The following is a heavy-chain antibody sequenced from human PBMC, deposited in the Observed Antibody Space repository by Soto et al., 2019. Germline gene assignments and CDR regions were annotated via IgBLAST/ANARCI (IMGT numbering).Heavy chain of an antibody. D-gene: IGHD2-21*01. J-gene: IGHJ4*02. Sequence: QIQLVESGGGLVKPGGSLRLSCAASGFSLSDFYMSWIRQAPGKGLEWVSYISINSNYREYADSVKGRHTISRDNAKNSIYLEMNSLRGEDTAVYYGVRGGGGGQFDYWGQGTLVSVSS. V-gene: IGHV3-11*06. CDR3: VRGGGGGQFDY. CDR1: GFSLSDFY. CDR2: ISINSNYR.